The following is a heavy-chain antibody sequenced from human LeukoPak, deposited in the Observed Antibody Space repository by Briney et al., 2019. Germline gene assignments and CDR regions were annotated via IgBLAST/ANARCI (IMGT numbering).Heavy chain of an antibody. CDR2: IYSGGST. V-gene: IGHV3-53*01. Sequence: GGSLRLSCAASGFTVSSNYMSWVRQAPGKGREWVSVIYSGGSTYYADSVKGRFTISRDNSKSTLYIQMNSLRAEDTAVYYCARAKPKNMVRGLIMRRESRYYFDYWGQGTLVTVSS. D-gene: IGHD3-10*01. CDR3: ARAKPKNMVRGLIMRRESRYYFDY. CDR1: GFTVSSNY. J-gene: IGHJ4*02.